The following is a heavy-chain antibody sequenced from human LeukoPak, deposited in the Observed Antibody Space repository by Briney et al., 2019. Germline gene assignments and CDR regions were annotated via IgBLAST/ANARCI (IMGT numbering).Heavy chain of an antibody. CDR2: INHSGST. Sequence: SETLSLTCAVYGGSFSGYYRSWIRQPPGKGLEWIGEINHSGSTNYNPSLKSRVTISVDTSKNQFSLKLSSVTAADTAVYYCARDPSYGVGGWGQGTLVTVSS. V-gene: IGHV4-34*01. CDR3: ARDPSYGVGG. J-gene: IGHJ4*02. CDR1: GGSFSGYY. D-gene: IGHD4-17*01.